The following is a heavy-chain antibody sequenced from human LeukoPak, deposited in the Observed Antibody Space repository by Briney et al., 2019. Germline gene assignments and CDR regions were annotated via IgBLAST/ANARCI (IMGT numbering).Heavy chain of an antibody. CDR3: ARDGGFWSGYYRDY. J-gene: IGHJ4*02. V-gene: IGHV3-23*01. D-gene: IGHD3-3*01. Sequence: GGSLRLSCAASGFTFSSYAMSWVRQAAGKGLEWVSAISGSGGSTYYADSVKGRFTISRDNSKNTLYLQMNSLRAEDTAVYYCARDGGFWSGYYRDYWGQGTLVTVSS. CDR1: GFTFSSYA. CDR2: ISGSGGST.